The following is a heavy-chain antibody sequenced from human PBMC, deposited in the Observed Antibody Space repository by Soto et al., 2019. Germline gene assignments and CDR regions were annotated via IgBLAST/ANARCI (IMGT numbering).Heavy chain of an antibody. V-gene: IGHV4-59*01. Sequence: QVQLQESGPGLVKPSETLSLTCTVSGGSISSYYWSWIRQPPGKGLEWIGYIYYSGSTNYNPSLKSRGTRSVDTSKNQFSLKLSSVTAADTAVYYCARAGGRITIFGVVTHAFDIWGQGTMVTVSS. CDR1: GGSISSYY. CDR3: ARAGGRITIFGVVTHAFDI. J-gene: IGHJ3*02. D-gene: IGHD3-3*01. CDR2: IYYSGST.